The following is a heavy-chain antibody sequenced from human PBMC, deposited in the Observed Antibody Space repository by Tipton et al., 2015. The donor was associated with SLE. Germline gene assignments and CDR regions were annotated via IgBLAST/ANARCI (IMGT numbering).Heavy chain of an antibody. CDR3: ARDGGYYRNWYFDL. D-gene: IGHD1-26*01. V-gene: IGHV4-61*09. CDR1: GYSISSGSYY. J-gene: IGHJ2*01. Sequence: TLSLTCAVSGYSISSGSYYWSWIRQPAGKGLEWIGYIYTSGSTNYNPSLKSRVTISVDTSKNQFSLKLSSVTAADTAVYYCARDGGYYRNWYFDLWGRGTLVTVSS. CDR2: IYTSGST.